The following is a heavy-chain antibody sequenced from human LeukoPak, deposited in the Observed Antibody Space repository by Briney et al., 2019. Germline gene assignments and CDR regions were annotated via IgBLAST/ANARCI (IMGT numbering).Heavy chain of an antibody. Sequence: SETLSLTCTVSSGSISTSNYYWSWIRQPPGKGLEWIGEINHSGSTNYNPSLKSRVTISVDTSKNQFSLKLSSVTAADTAVYYCARPRPIAAAGTGWFDPWGQGTLVTVSS. CDR2: INHSGST. D-gene: IGHD6-13*01. CDR1: SGSISTSNYY. J-gene: IGHJ5*02. CDR3: ARPRPIAAAGTGWFDP. V-gene: IGHV4-39*07.